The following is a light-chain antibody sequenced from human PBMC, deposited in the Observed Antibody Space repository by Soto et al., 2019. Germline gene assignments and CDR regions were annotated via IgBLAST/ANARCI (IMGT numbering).Light chain of an antibody. CDR2: GAS. CDR3: HQYGSSPLFT. CDR1: QSVSSSY. J-gene: IGKJ3*01. V-gene: IGKV3-20*01. Sequence: EIVLTQSPGTLSLSPGERATLSCRASQSVSSSYLAWYQQKPGQAPRLLIYGASSRATGIPDRCSGSVSVKVFSLTISSMEHEDFAVYYCHQYGSSPLFTFGPGTKVDIK.